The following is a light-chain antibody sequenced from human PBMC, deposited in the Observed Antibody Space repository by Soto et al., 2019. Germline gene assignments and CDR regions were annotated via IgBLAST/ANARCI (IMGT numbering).Light chain of an antibody. Sequence: EIWLTQSPGTLSLSPGERATLSCRASQSVSSSFLAWYQQKPGQAPRLLIYGASSRATGIPDRFSGSGSGTDFTLTISRLEPEDFAVYYCHQYGSSPATFGQGTKV. CDR2: GAS. CDR1: QSVSSSF. CDR3: HQYGSSPAT. V-gene: IGKV3-20*01. J-gene: IGKJ1*01.